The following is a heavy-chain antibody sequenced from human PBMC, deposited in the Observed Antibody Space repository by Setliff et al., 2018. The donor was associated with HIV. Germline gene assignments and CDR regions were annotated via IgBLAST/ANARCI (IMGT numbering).Heavy chain of an antibody. D-gene: IGHD2-21*02. Sequence: GGSLRLSCAASGFTFSSYAMHWVRQAPGKGLEWVAVISYDGSNKYYADSVKGRFTISRDNSRNTLDLQMSSLRAEDTALYYCAKSPAGAYCNGNCYFDYWGQGIMVTVSS. CDR2: ISYDGSNK. V-gene: IGHV3-30*04. CDR3: AKSPAGAYCNGNCYFDY. J-gene: IGHJ4*02. CDR1: GFTFSSYA.